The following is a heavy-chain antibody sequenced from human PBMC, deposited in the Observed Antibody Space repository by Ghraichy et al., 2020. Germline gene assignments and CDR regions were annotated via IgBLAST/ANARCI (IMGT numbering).Heavy chain of an antibody. CDR3: ARHSEAFYDFWSGYSHLYAFDI. CDR2: IYYSGST. CDR1: GGSISSYY. V-gene: IGHV4-59*08. J-gene: IGHJ3*02. D-gene: IGHD3-3*01. Sequence: GSLRLSCTVSGGSISSYYWSWIRQPPGKGLEWIGYIYYSGSTNYNPSLKSRVTISVDTSKNQFSLKLSSVTAADTAVYYCARHSEAFYDFWSGYSHLYAFDIWGQGTMVTVSS.